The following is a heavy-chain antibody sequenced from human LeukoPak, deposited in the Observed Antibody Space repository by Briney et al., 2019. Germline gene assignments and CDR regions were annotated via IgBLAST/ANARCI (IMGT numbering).Heavy chain of an antibody. J-gene: IGHJ4*02. Sequence: GGSLRLSCAASGFIFSTHAMTWVRQAPGKGLEWVSSLSGGAGSTDYADSVKGRFSISRDNSKNTLYLQMNSLRAEDTAVYYCARRKTLDYWGQGTLVTVSS. CDR1: GFIFSTHA. CDR2: LSGGAGST. V-gene: IGHV3-23*01. CDR3: ARRKTLDY.